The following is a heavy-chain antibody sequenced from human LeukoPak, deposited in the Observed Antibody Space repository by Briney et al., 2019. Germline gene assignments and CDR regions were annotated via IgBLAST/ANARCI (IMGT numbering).Heavy chain of an antibody. J-gene: IGHJ4*02. Sequence: ASAKVFCKASGYIFTTYATHWVRQAPGQRLQRMGWINPDKGDTKYSQNFQSRLTVTRDTSASTTYVELSSLVSEDTAVYYCARRLKGSYDKPFDYWGQGTPVTGS. CDR3: ARRLKGSYDKPFDY. D-gene: IGHD3-9*01. CDR2: INPDKGDT. CDR1: GYIFTTYA. V-gene: IGHV1-3*01.